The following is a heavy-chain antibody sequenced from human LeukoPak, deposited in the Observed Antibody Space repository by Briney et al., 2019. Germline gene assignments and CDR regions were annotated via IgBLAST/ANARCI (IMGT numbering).Heavy chain of an antibody. D-gene: IGHD3-16*01. CDR2: IYYSGST. V-gene: IGHV4-59*08. CDR3: ARHLRGGATTGMDV. J-gene: IGHJ6*02. CDR1: GASISSYY. Sequence: SETLSLTCTVSGASISSYYWSWIRQPPGKGLEWVGYIYYSGSTNYNPSLKSRVTISVDTSKNQFSLKLSSVTAADTAVYYCARHLRGGATTGMDVWGQGTTVTVFS.